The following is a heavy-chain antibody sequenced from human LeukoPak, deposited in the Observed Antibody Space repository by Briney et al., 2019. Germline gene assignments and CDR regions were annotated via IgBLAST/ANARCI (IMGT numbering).Heavy chain of an antibody. J-gene: IGHJ4*02. V-gene: IGHV1-18*01. CDR2: ISAYNGNT. CDR1: GYTFTSYG. CDR3: AASGYFCSGGSCYGSYFDY. D-gene: IGHD2-15*01. Sequence: ASVKVSCKASGYTFTSYGISWVRQAPGQWLEWMGWISAYNGNTNYAQKLQGRVTMTTDTSTSTAYMELRSLRSDDTAVYYCAASGYFCSGGSCYGSYFDYWGQGTLVTVSS.